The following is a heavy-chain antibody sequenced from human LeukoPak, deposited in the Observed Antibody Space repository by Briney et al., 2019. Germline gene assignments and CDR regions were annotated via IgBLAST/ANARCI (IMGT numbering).Heavy chain of an antibody. V-gene: IGHV4-4*07. CDR2: IYTSGST. CDR1: GGSISSYY. D-gene: IGHD6-13*01. J-gene: IGHJ5*02. Sequence: SETLSLTCTVSGGSISSYYRSWIRQPAGKGLEWIGRIYTSGSTNHNPSLKSRVTMSVDTSKNQFSLKLSSVTAADTAVYYCARDGRRAAGRGYHSNWFDPWGQGTLVTVSS. CDR3: ARDGRRAAGRGYHSNWFDP.